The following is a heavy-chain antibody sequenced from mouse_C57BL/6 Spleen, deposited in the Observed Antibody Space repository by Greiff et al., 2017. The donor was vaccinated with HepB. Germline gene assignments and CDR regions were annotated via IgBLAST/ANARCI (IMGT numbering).Heavy chain of an antibody. Sequence: VQLKESGPELVKPGASVKIPCKASGYTFTDYNMDWVKQSHGKSLEWIGDINPNNGGTIYNQKFKGKATLTVDKSSSTAYMELRSLTSEDTAVYYCARTYYGNYDFDYWGQGTTLTVSS. CDR3: ARTYYGNYDFDY. D-gene: IGHD2-10*01. V-gene: IGHV1-18*01. J-gene: IGHJ2*01. CDR1: GYTFTDYN. CDR2: INPNNGGT.